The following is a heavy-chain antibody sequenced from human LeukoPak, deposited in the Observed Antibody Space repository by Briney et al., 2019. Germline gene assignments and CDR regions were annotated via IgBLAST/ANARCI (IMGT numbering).Heavy chain of an antibody. V-gene: IGHV4-59*08. CDR1: GGSISNYY. CDR2: IYYSGST. Sequence: PSETLSLTCTVSGGSISNYYWSWLRQSPGKGLEWIGYIYYSGSTNYNPSLKSRVTISIDTSKNLFSLKLTSVTAADTAVDYCARHGGWLAGARNWGQGTLVTVSS. D-gene: IGHD6-19*01. J-gene: IGHJ4*02. CDR3: ARHGGWLAGARN.